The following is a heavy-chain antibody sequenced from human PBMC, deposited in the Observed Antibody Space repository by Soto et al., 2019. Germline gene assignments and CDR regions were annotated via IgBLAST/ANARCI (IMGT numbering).Heavy chain of an antibody. J-gene: IGHJ4*02. CDR1: EGTRSSFG. D-gene: IGHD2-2*01. Sequence: SVKVSCKAAEGTRSSFGISWVRQVPGQGLEWMGSIIPLYGTTNYAQRFRDRVAFIADDSTNMIYMELMSLRSDDTAIYYCSFAPNWTYQLTRYWGRGTQVTVSS. CDR3: SFAPNWTYQLTRY. V-gene: IGHV1-69*13. CDR2: IIPLYGTT.